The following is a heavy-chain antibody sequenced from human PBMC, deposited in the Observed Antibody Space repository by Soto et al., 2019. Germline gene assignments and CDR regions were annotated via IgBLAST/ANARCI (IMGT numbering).Heavy chain of an antibody. J-gene: IGHJ6*02. Sequence: GASVKVSCKACGYTLTTFFMHWLLQSPLQFLEWMGVINPGYPAGRSTTYAQKFQGRVTMTTDTSTSTVYMELSRLRSDDTAVYYCAREAIVAGATTGMDVWGQGTTVTVSS. CDR2: INPGYPAGRST. CDR1: GYTLTTFF. CDR3: AREAIVAGATTGMDV. V-gene: IGHV1-46*01. D-gene: IGHD1-26*01.